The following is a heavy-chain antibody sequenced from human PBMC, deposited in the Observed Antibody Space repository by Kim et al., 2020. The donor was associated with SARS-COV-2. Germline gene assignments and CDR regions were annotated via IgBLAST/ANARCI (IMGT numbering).Heavy chain of an antibody. CDR2: ISGSGGST. J-gene: IGHJ4*02. V-gene: IGHV3-23*01. CDR1: GFTFSSYA. Sequence: GGSLRLSCAASGFTFSSYAMSWVRQAPGKGLEWVSAISGSGGSTYYADSVKGRFTISRDNSKNTLYLQMNSLRAEDTAVYYCAKVRTSAWYSSGWRPFYWGQGTLVTVSS. D-gene: IGHD6-19*01. CDR3: AKVRTSAWYSSGWRPFY.